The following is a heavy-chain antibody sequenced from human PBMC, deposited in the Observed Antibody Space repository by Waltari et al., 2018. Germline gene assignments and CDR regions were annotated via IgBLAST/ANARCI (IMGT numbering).Heavy chain of an antibody. V-gene: IGHV3-7*01. D-gene: IGHD3-22*01. CDR2: IKQDGSEN. CDR1: GFTFSSYW. CDR3: AREGPWDYYYDSSGYFRY. J-gene: IGHJ4*02. Sequence: EVQLVESGGGLVQPGGSLRLSCAASGFTFSSYWMSWVRQAPGKGLEWVANIKQDGSENDYVDSVNGRFTISRDNAKNSLYLQMNSLRAEDTAVYYCAREGPWDYYYDSSGYFRYWGQGTLVTVSS.